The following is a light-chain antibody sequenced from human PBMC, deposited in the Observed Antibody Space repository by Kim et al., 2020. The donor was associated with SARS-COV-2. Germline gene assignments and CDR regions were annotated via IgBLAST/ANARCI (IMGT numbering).Light chain of an antibody. CDR3: QQYGKSPIT. V-gene: IGKV3-20*01. CDR1: HSVTNNY. J-gene: IGKJ5*01. CDR2: GAS. Sequence: SPGERGPLSCRASHSVTNNYLAWYQKKVGQPPRLLIYGASSRATGIPDRFSGSVSGTDFILTISRLEPEDFAVYYCQQYGKSPITFGQGTRLEIK.